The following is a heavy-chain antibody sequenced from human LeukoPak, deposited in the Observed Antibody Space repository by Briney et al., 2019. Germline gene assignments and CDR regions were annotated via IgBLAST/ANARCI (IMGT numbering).Heavy chain of an antibody. Sequence: GGSLRLSCAASGFTFSSYSMNWVRQAPGKGLEWVSSISSSSSFIYYADSVKGRFTISRDNAKNSLYLQMNSLRAEDTAVYYCARAGYYYDSSGYFPVDYWGQGTLVTVSS. V-gene: IGHV3-21*01. J-gene: IGHJ4*02. CDR1: GFTFSSYS. D-gene: IGHD3-22*01. CDR3: ARAGYYYDSSGYFPVDY. CDR2: ISSSSSFI.